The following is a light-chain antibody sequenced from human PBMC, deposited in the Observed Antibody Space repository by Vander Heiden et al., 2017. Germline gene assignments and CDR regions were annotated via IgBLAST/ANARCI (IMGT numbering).Light chain of an antibody. V-gene: IGLV2-23*02. CDR2: EVS. CDR1: SSDVGSYNL. J-gene: IGLJ1*01. CDR3: CSYAGSNTFV. Sequence: QSALTQPASVSGSPGRSITISCTGPSSDVGSYNLVSWYQQHPGKAPKLMIYEVSKRPSGVSNRFSGSKSGNTASLTISGLQAEDEADYYCCSYAGSNTFVFGTGTKVTVL.